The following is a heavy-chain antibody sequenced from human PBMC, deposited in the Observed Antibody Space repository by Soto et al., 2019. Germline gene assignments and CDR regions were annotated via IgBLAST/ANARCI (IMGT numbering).Heavy chain of an antibody. D-gene: IGHD3-10*01. CDR2: ISYDGSNK. Sequence: GGSLRLSCAASGFTFSSYGMHWVRQAPGKGLEWVAVISYDGSNKYYADSVKGRFTISRDNSKNTLYLQMNSLRAEDTAVYYCAKDQFTMVRGVIRQDFDYYYYYMDVWGKGTTVTVSS. CDR3: AKDQFTMVRGVIRQDFDYYYYYMDV. CDR1: GFTFSSYG. J-gene: IGHJ6*03. V-gene: IGHV3-30*18.